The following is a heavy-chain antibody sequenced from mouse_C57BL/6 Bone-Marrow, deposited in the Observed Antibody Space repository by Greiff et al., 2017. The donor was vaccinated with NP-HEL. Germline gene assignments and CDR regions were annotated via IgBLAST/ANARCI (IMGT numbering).Heavy chain of an antibody. V-gene: IGHV1-81*01. J-gene: IGHJ2*01. CDR1: GYTFTSYG. D-gene: IGHD1-1*01. Sequence: LVESGAELARPGASVKLSCKASGYTFTSYGISWVKQRTGQGLEWIGEIYPRSGNTYYNEKFKGKATLTADKSSSTAYMELRSLTSEDSAVYFCARGIYYYGSRDYWGQGTTLTVSS. CDR3: ARGIYYYGSRDY. CDR2: IYPRSGNT.